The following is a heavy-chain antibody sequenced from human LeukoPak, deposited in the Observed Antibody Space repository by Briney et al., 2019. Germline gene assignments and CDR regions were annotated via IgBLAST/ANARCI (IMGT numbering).Heavy chain of an antibody. CDR2: IYYSGST. V-gene: IGHV4-59*01. D-gene: IGHD6-19*01. Sequence: SETLSLTCTVSGGSIRSYYWSWIRQPPKKGLEWIGYIYYSGSTNYNPSLKSRVTISVDTSKNQFSLKLSSVTAADTAVYYCASGFSSGWYGREDYWGQGTLVTVSS. CDR3: ASGFSSGWYGREDY. J-gene: IGHJ4*02. CDR1: GGSIRSYY.